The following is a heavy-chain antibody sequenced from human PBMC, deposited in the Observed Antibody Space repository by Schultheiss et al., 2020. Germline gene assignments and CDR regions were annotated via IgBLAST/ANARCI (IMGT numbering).Heavy chain of an antibody. V-gene: IGHV3-23*01. CDR1: GFTFGDYA. J-gene: IGHJ4*02. Sequence: GESLKISCTASGFTFGDYAMSWFRQAPGKGLEWVSGISISGGSAHYADSVKGRFTISRDNSKNTLYLQMNSLKTEDTAVYYCTTDRVYDTEDWGQGTLVTVSS. D-gene: IGHD3-22*01. CDR3: TTDRVYDTED. CDR2: ISISGGSA.